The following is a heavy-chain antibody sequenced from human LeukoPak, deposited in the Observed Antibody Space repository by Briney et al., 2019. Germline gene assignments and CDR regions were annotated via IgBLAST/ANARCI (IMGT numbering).Heavy chain of an antibody. V-gene: IGHV1-8*03. CDR1: GYTFTSYD. Sequence: GASVKVSCKASGYTFTSYDIDWGRQATGQGLEWMGWMNPNSGNTGYAQKFQGRVTITRNTSISTAYMELSSLRSEDTAVYYCARIGSDHFGVLIMDSDYWGQGTLVTVSS. CDR2: MNPNSGNT. CDR3: ARIGSDHFGVLIMDSDY. J-gene: IGHJ4*02. D-gene: IGHD3-3*01.